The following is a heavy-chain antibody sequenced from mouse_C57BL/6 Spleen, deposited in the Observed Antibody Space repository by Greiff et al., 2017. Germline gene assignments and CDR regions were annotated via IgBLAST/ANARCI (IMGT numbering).Heavy chain of an antibody. Sequence: QVQLKQSGPELVKPGASVKISCKASGYAFSSSWMNWVKQRPGKGLEWIGRIYPGDGDTNYNGKFKGKATLTADKSSSTAYMQLSSLTSEDSAVYFCANYYGSSFDWYFDVWGTGTTVTVSS. CDR1: GYAFSSSW. CDR2: IYPGDGDT. V-gene: IGHV1-82*01. D-gene: IGHD1-1*01. CDR3: ANYYGSSFDWYFDV. J-gene: IGHJ1*03.